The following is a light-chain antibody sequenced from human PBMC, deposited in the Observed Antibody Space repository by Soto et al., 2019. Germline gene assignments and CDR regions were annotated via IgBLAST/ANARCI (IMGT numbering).Light chain of an antibody. Sequence: QSVLTQPASVSGSPGQSITISCTGTSSDVGGYNYVSWYQHHPGKAPKLMIYDVSNWPSGVSIRFSGSKSDNTASLTISGLQPEDEADYHCSSYTTSNTRQIVFGTGTKVTVL. CDR2: DVS. CDR3: SSYTTSNTRQIV. CDR1: SSDVGGYNY. V-gene: IGLV2-14*03. J-gene: IGLJ1*01.